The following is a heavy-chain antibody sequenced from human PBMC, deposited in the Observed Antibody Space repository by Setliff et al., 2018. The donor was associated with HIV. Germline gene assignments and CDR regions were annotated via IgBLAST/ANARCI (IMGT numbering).Heavy chain of an antibody. J-gene: IGHJ4*02. CDR2: MNQSGTT. V-gene: IGHV4-34*01. CDR1: GTSFSDHY. Sequence: TSETLSLXCSVYGTSFSDHYWSWVRRTPGKGLEWIGEMNQSGTTNYNPSLKSRVTMSIDTSERQFSLKLTSVTAADTAVYYCVRWYYCVSGACYRADYWGQGTMVTVSS. D-gene: IGHD2-21*02. CDR3: VRWYYCVSGACYRADY.